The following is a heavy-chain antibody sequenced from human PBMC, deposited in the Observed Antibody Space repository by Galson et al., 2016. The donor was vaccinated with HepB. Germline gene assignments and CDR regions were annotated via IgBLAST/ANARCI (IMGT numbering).Heavy chain of an antibody. J-gene: IGHJ4*02. CDR2: IHNDGGST. CDR3: AKAGYCSSTSCHAFDY. Sequence: SLRLSCAASGFTLSSSAMSWVRQAPGKGLEWVSAIHNDGGSTYYADSVKGRFAVSRDNSKNTLYLQMNSLRAEDTAIYYCAKAGYCSSTSCHAFDYWGQGTLVTVSS. V-gene: IGHV3-23*01. CDR1: GFTLSSSA. D-gene: IGHD2-2*01.